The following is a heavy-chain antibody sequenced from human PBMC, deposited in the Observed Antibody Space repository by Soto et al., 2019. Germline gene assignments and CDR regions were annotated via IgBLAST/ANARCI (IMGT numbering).Heavy chain of an antibody. Sequence: QVKLQESGPGLVKPSQTLSVTCTVFGASISDSDNYWSWIRQSPGKGLQWIGYIDYSGTTFYNPSLKSRISISLDTSTNQFSLRMTSVTAADTAIFFCARGSGVDESHYFDYWGQGTLVTVSS. CDR1: GASISDSDNY. D-gene: IGHD2-8*01. V-gene: IGHV4-30-4*01. J-gene: IGHJ4*02. CDR2: IDYSGTT. CDR3: ARGSGVDESHYFDY.